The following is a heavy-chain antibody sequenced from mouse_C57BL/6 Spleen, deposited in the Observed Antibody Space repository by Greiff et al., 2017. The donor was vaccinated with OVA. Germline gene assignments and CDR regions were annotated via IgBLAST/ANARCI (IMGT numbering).Heavy chain of an antibody. V-gene: IGHV1-82*01. Sequence: QVHVKQSGPELVKPGASVKISCKASGYAFSSSWMNWVKQRPGKGLEWIGRIYPGDGDTNYNGKFKGKATLTADKSSSTAYMQLSSLTSEDSAVYFCARPLYGSSYNYFDYWGQGTTLTVSS. D-gene: IGHD1-1*01. J-gene: IGHJ2*01. CDR3: ARPLYGSSYNYFDY. CDR2: IYPGDGDT. CDR1: GYAFSSSW.